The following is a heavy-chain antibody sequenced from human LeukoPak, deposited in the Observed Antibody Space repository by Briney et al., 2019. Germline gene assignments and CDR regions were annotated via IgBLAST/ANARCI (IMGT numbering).Heavy chain of an antibody. V-gene: IGHV3-23*01. J-gene: IGHJ4*02. CDR3: RDSSRDQ. D-gene: IGHD2-15*01. CDR2: ISRSDYTT. Sequence: GGSLRLSCAASGFTFSNYDMSWVRQAPGKGLEWVSAISRSDYTTYYADSAKGRFTISRDNSKNTLYLQMNSLRAEDTAVYYCRDSSRDQWGQGTLVTVSS. CDR1: GFTFSNYD.